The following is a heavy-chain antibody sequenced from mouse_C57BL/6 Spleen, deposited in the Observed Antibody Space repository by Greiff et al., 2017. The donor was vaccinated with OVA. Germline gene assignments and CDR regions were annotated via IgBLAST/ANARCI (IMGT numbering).Heavy chain of an antibody. Sequence: ESGPGLVKPSQSLSLTCSVTGYSITSGYYWNWIRQFPGNKLEWMGYISYDGSNNYNPSLKNRISITRDTSKNQFFLKLNSVTTEDTATDYCAREELGRSFDYWGQGTTLTVSS. CDR3: AREELGRSFDY. V-gene: IGHV3-6*01. J-gene: IGHJ2*01. CDR2: ISYDGSN. D-gene: IGHD4-1*01. CDR1: GYSITSGYY.